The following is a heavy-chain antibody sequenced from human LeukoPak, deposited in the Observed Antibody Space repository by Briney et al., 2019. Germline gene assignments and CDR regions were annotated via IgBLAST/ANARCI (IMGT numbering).Heavy chain of an antibody. J-gene: IGHJ1*01. D-gene: IGHD6-13*01. CDR2: IYYSGST. Sequence: SETLSLTCTVSGGSISSYYWSWIRQPPGKGREWSGYIYYSGSTNYNPSLKSRATISVDTSKNQSSLKLSSVTAADTAVYYCARGSIAAAGTPPAAEYFQHWGQGTLVTVSS. CDR3: ARGSIAAAGTPPAAEYFQH. CDR1: GGSISSYY. V-gene: IGHV4-59*01.